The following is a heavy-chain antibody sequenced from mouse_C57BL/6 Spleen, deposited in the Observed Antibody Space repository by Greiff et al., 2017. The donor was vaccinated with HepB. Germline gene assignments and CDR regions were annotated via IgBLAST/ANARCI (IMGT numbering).Heavy chain of an antibody. CDR1: GYTFTDYY. J-gene: IGHJ1*03. CDR3: ARGRDYDEGYWYFDV. Sequence: EVQLQQSGPVLVKPGASVKMSCKASGYTFTDYYMNWVKQSHGKSLEWIGVINPYNGGTSYNQKFKGKATLTVDKSSSTAYMELNSLTSEDSAVYYCARGRDYDEGYWYFDVWGTGTTVTVSS. D-gene: IGHD2-4*01. V-gene: IGHV1-19*01. CDR2: INPYNGGT.